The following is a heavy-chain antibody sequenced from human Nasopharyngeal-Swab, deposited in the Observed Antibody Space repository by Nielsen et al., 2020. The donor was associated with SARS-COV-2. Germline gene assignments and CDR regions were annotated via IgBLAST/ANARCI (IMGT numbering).Heavy chain of an antibody. CDR2: SRNKVHGYIT. CDR1: GFTFNDHY. Sequence: GGSLRLSCAASGFTFNDHYMEWVRQAPGKGLDWVVRSRNKVHGYITEYAASMEGRFTISRDYSRNSLYLQMNSLKSEDTALYYCTVWFGGRAVHWGQGTLVTVSS. J-gene: IGHJ4*02. V-gene: IGHV3-72*01. CDR3: TVWFGGRAVH. D-gene: IGHD3-10*01.